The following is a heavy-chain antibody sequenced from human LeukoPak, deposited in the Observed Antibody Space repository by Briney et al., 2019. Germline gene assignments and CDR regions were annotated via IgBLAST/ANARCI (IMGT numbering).Heavy chain of an antibody. CDR1: GGSIISKSYY. CDR3: ARDRLSQGAFDI. CDR2: IYHSESV. Sequence: SETLSLICTVSGGSIISKSYYWGWVRQPPGKSLEWIGSIYHSESVYYNPSLKSRIAISMDTSNNQFSLNLNSLTAADTAVYYCARDRLSQGAFDIWGQGTVVTVSS. V-gene: IGHV4-39*07. J-gene: IGHJ3*02.